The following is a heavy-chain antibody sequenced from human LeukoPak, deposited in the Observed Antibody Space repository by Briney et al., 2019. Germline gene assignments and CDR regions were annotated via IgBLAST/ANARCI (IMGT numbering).Heavy chain of an antibody. Sequence: GGSLRLSCAASGFTFSSYGMHWVRQAPGKGLEWVAFIRYDGSNKYYADSVKGRFTISRDNSKNTLYLQMNSLRAEDAAVYYCAKGYCSSTNCYTYYYFYMDVWGKGTTVTVSS. V-gene: IGHV3-30*02. CDR3: AKGYCSSTNCYTYYYFYMDV. CDR2: IRYDGSNK. CDR1: GFTFSSYG. D-gene: IGHD2-2*02. J-gene: IGHJ6*03.